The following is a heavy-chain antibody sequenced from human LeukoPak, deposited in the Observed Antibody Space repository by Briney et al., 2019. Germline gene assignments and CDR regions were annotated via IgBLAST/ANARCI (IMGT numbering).Heavy chain of an antibody. CDR2: ISAYNGNT. CDR1: GYTFTSYG. V-gene: IGHV1-18*01. D-gene: IGHD3-10*01. CDR3: PRDREVLLWFGETQDY. Sequence: ASVKVSCKASGYTFTSYGISWVRQAPGQGLEWMGWISAYNGNTDYAQKLQGRVTMTTDTSTSTAYMELRSLRSDDTAVYYCPRDREVLLWFGETQDYWGQGTLVTVSS. J-gene: IGHJ4*02.